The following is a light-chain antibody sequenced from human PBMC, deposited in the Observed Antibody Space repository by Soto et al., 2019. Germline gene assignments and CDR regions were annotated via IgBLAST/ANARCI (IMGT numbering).Light chain of an antibody. CDR1: QSISSD. J-gene: IGKJ1*01. V-gene: IGKV3-15*01. Sequence: EIVMTQSPASLSVSPGERAIVSCRAGQSISSDLAWYQQKPGQAPRLLIYGASTRATGVPSRFSGSGSGTAFILTISSLQSEDFGVYYCQQYNNWPRTFGRGTKV. CDR3: QQYNNWPRT. CDR2: GAS.